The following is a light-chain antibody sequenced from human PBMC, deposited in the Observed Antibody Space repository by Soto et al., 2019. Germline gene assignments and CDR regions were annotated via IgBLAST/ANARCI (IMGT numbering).Light chain of an antibody. Sequence: DIQSTQSPSFLSASVGDRVTITCRASQGISSFLAWYQQKPGKAPNLLISGASTLRTGVPSRFSGGGSGTEFTLTISSLQPEDFATYYCQHLNTYPLTFGGGTKVEI. V-gene: IGKV1-9*01. J-gene: IGKJ4*01. CDR1: QGISSF. CDR3: QHLNTYPLT. CDR2: GAS.